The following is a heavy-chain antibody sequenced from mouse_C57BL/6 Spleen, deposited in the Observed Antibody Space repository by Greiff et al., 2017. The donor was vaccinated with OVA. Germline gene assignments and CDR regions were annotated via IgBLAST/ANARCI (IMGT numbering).Heavy chain of an antibody. CDR3: ARGNGNYYFDY. Sequence: EVQLFYSGPGLVKPSQSLSLTCSVTGYSITSGSYWNWIRQFPGNKLEWMGYISYDGSNNYNPSLKNRISITRATSKNQFFLKLNSVTTEDTATYYCARGNGNYYFDYWGQGTTRTVSS. J-gene: IGHJ2*01. CDR1: GYSITSGSY. V-gene: IGHV3-6*01. D-gene: IGHD2-1*01. CDR2: ISYDGSN.